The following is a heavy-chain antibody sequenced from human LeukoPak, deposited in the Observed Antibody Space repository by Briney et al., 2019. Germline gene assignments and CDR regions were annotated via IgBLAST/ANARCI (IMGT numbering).Heavy chain of an antibody. D-gene: IGHD6-13*01. V-gene: IGHV4-61*02. CDR1: GGSISSGSCY. Sequence: PSETLSLTCTVSGGSISSGSCYWSWIRQPAGKGLEWIGRIYTSGSTNYNPSLKSRVTISVDTSKNQFSLKLSSVTAADTAVYYCAREGAAAGYYYYYYMDVWGKGTTVTISS. J-gene: IGHJ6*03. CDR3: AREGAAAGYYYYYYMDV. CDR2: IYTSGST.